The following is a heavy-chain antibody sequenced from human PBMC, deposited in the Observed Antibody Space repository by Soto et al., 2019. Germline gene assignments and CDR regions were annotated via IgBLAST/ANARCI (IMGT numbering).Heavy chain of an antibody. CDR2: ISDRGAI. V-gene: IGHV4-59*01. J-gene: IGHJ5*02. CDR1: GISMTSSY. Sequence: SETLSLTCTVSGISMTSSYWNWFRQSPGKGLEWIGQISDRGAINYNPPLESRVTISTDTSNNQVSLTLTAVDTADTAIYYCARGRHWFGPWGQGTLVTVSS. CDR3: ARGRHWFGP.